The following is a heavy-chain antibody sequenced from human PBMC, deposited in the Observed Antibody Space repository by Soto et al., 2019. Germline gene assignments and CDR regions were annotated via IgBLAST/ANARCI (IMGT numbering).Heavy chain of an antibody. D-gene: IGHD6-13*01. CDR3: ARPPGPWYSSSSRVFDI. CDR2: IDPSDSYT. Sequence: GESLKISCKGSGYSFTSYWISWVRQMPGKGLEWMGRIDPSDSYTNYSPSFQGHVTISADKSISTAYLQWSSLKASDTAMYYCARPPGPWYSSSSRVFDIGGQGKMVTVS. J-gene: IGHJ3*02. CDR1: GYSFTSYW. V-gene: IGHV5-10-1*01.